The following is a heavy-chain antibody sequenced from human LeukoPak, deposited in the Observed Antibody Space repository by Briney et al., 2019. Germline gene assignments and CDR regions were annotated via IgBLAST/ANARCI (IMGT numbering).Heavy chain of an antibody. CDR1: GFTFDDYA. CDR3: AKGLGPFDY. CDR2: ISGSGGST. Sequence: TGGSLRLSCAASGFTFDDYAMSWVRQAPGKGLEWVSAISGSGGSTYYADSVKGRFTISRDNSKNTLYLQMNSLRAEDTAVYYCAKGLGPFDYWGQGTLVTVSS. D-gene: IGHD1-26*01. V-gene: IGHV3-23*01. J-gene: IGHJ4*02.